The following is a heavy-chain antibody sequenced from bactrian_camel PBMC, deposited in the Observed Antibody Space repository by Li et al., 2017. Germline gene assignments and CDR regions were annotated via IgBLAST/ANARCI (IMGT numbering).Heavy chain of an antibody. D-gene: IGHD1*01. CDR1: GPAYSEYC. CDR2: TDSDGII. CDR3: AAQPGLKVVNNRKMYVKAENFNY. J-gene: IGHJ4*01. Sequence: VQLVESGGGSVQTGGSLKLSCRASGPAYSEYCMGWFRQVPGEEREGVAATDSDGIINYADSVKGRFTISKDNARNTLYLQMNSLKPEDTAMYYCAAQPGLKVVNNRKMYVKAENFNYWGQGTQVTVS. V-gene: IGHV3S53*01.